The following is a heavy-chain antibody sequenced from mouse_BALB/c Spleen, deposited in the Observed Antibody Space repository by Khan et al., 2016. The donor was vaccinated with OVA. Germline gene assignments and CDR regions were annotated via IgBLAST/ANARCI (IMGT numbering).Heavy chain of an antibody. CDR3: ARSTYRYAFAY. V-gene: IGHV3-8*02. D-gene: IGHD2-14*01. CDR1: GDSITSGY. CDR2: MLYTGYT. Sequence: EVELVESGPSLVKPSQTPSLTCSVTGDSITSGYWSWIRKFPGNKLEYMGYMLYTGYTDYNPSLKSRLAITRHTSKNQYYLQLNSVTTEDTATYYCARSTYRYAFAYWGQGTLVTVSA. J-gene: IGHJ3*01.